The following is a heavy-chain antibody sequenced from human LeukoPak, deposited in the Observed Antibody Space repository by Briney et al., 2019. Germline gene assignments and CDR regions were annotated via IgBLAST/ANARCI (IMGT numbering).Heavy chain of an antibody. J-gene: IGHJ4*02. V-gene: IGHV3-7*01. D-gene: IGHD1-1*01. Sequence: PGGSLRLSCAASAFTFGNYWMSWVRQAPGKGVEWVANMAQDGSEIYYVDSVKGRFTISRDNAKNSPYLEMNSLRADDTAVYYCARDKVVGATTGSIFDYWGQGTLVTVSS. CDR3: ARDKVVGATTGSIFDY. CDR1: AFTFGNYW. CDR2: MAQDGSEI.